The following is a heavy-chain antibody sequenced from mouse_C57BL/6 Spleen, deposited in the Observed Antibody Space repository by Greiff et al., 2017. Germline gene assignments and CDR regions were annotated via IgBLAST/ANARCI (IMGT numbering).Heavy chain of an antibody. CDR2: IDPSDSYT. Sequence: QVQLQQPGAELVRPGTSVKLSCKASGYTFTSYWMHWVKQRPGQGLEWIGVIDPSDSYTNYNQKFKGKATLTVDTSSSTAYMQLSSLTSEDSAVYYCARAGTYFDVWGTGTTVTGSS. J-gene: IGHJ1*03. CDR1: GYTFTSYW. CDR3: ARAGTYFDV. V-gene: IGHV1-59*01. D-gene: IGHD4-1*01.